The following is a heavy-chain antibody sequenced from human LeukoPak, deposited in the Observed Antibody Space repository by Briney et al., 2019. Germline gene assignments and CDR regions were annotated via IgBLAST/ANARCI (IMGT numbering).Heavy chain of an antibody. CDR2: IYSGGST. J-gene: IGHJ3*02. D-gene: IGHD5-12*01. CDR3: ARDQGATDAFDI. Sequence: GGSLRLSCAASGFTFSSYAMSWVRQAPGKGLEWVSVIYSGGSTYYADSVKGRFTISRDNSKNTLYLQMNSLRAKDTAVYYCARDQGATDAFDIWGQGTMVTVSS. V-gene: IGHV3-53*01. CDR1: GFTFSSYA.